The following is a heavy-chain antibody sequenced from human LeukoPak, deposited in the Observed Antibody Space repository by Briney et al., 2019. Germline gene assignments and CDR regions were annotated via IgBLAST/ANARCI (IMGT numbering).Heavy chain of an antibody. CDR3: ARAGWTDAFDI. Sequence: GASVKVSCKASGDTFTVYYMHWVRQAPGQGLEWMGRINPDTGGTDYAQEFQGRVTMTRDTSITTAYMELSRLRSDDTAVYYCARAGWTDAFDIWGQGTMVTVSS. V-gene: IGHV1-2*06. CDR1: GDTFTVYY. J-gene: IGHJ3*02. D-gene: IGHD3/OR15-3a*01. CDR2: INPDTGGT.